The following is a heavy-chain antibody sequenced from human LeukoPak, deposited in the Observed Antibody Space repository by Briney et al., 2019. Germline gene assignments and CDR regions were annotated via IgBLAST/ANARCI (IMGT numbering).Heavy chain of an antibody. CDR1: GFTLGDYA. CDR2: IRSKAYGGTT. D-gene: IGHD3-22*01. Sequence: QTGGSLRLSCTASGFTLGDYAMSWFRQAPGKGLEWVGFIRSKAYGGTTEYAASVKGRFTISRDDSKSTAYLQMNSLKTEDTAVYYCSRYYDSSGYSVWDQGTTVTVSS. J-gene: IGHJ6*02. CDR3: SRYYDSSGYSV. V-gene: IGHV3-49*03.